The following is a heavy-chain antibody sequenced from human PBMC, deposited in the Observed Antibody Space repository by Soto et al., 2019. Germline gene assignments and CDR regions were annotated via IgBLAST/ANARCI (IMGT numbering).Heavy chain of an antibody. V-gene: IGHV1-2*02. J-gene: IGHJ4*02. CDR2: INPNSGGT. Sequence: ASVKVSCKASGYTFTGYYMHWVRHAPGQGHEWMGWINPNSGGTNYAQKFQGSGTMTRDTSISTAYMELSRLRSDDTAVYYCAMEPGAATTFYFYFDYWGQGNLVTVSS. D-gene: IGHD2-8*02. CDR3: AMEPGAATTFYFYFDY. CDR1: GYTFTGYY.